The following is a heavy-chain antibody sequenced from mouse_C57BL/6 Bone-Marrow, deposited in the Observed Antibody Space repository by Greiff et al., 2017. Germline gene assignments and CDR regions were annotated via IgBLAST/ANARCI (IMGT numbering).Heavy chain of an antibody. V-gene: IGHV1-55*01. D-gene: IGHD3-3*01. CDR1: GYTFTSYW. J-gene: IGHJ4*01. Sequence: QVQLQQPGAELVKPGASVKMSCKASGYTFTSYWITWVKQRPGQGLEWIGDIYPGSGSTNYNEKFKSKATLTVDTSSSTAYLQLSSLTSEDSAVYYCARWGDEYAMDYWGQGTSVTVSS. CDR3: ARWGDEYAMDY. CDR2: IYPGSGST.